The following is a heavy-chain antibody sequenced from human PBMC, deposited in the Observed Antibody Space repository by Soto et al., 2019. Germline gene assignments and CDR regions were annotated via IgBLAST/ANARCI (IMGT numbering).Heavy chain of an antibody. D-gene: IGHD5-12*01. J-gene: IGHJ4*02. CDR3: ARQSRPAATIYHFDS. Sequence: SETLSLTCTVSGGSISSYYWSWIRQPPGKGLEWIGYIYYSGSTNYNPSLKSRVTISVDTSKNQFSLKLSSVTAADTAVYYCARQSRPAATIYHFDSWGPGTLVTVSS. V-gene: IGHV4-59*08. CDR1: GGSISSYY. CDR2: IYYSGST.